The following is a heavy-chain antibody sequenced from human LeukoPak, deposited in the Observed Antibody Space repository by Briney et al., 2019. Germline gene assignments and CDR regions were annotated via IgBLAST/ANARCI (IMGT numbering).Heavy chain of an antibody. V-gene: IGHV4-34*01. CDR1: GGSFSGYY. D-gene: IGHD6-19*01. Sequence: SETLSLTCAVYGGSFSGYYWSWIRQPPGKGLEWIGEINHSGSTNYNPSLKSRVTISVDTSKNQFSLKLSSVTAADTAVYYCARNPRDSGRYRRNKFDYWGQGTLVTVSS. J-gene: IGHJ4*02. CDR2: INHSGST. CDR3: ARNPRDSGRYRRNKFDY.